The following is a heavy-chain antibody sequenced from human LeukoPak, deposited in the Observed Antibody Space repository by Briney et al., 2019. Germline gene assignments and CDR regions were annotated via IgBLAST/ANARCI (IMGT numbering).Heavy chain of an antibody. Sequence: PGGSLRLSCEAYEFSFSSYSMHWVRQTPDKGLDWLAVMSGDGSKTFYADSVKGQFTISRDNSKNTLYLQMTSLRAEDTAVYYCARRSVLYDILTDWGQGTLVTVSS. J-gene: IGHJ4*02. CDR1: EFSFSSYS. CDR2: MSGDGSKT. D-gene: IGHD3-9*01. V-gene: IGHV3-30*04. CDR3: ARRSVLYDILTD.